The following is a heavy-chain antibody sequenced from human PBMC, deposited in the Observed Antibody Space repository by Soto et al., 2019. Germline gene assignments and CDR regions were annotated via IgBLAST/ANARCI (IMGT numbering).Heavy chain of an antibody. J-gene: IGHJ5*02. D-gene: IGHD3-9*01. CDR3: ARERKYDILTGYYKVNHWFDP. CDR2: IYHSGST. Sequence: SETLSLTCAVSGYSISIGYYWVWIRQPPGKGLEWIWSIYHSGSTYYNPSLKSRVTISVDKSKNQFSLKLSSVTAADTAVYYCARERKYDILTGYYKVNHWFDPWGQGTLVTVSS. CDR1: GYSISIGYY. V-gene: IGHV4-38-2*02.